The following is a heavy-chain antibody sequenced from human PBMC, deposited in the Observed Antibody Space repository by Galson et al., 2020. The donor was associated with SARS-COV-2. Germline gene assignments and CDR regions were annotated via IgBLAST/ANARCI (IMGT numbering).Heavy chain of an antibody. V-gene: IGHV4-31*03. CDR2: IYYSGST. J-gene: IGHJ6*02. CDR1: GGSISSGGYY. CDR3: ARGAPAAAGGFYGMDV. Sequence: SETLSLTCTVSGGSISSGGYYWSWIRQHPGKGLEWIGYIYYSGSTYYNPSLKSRVTISVDTSKNQFSLKLSSVTAADTAVYYCARGAPAAAGGFYGMDVWGQGTTVTVSS. D-gene: IGHD6-13*01.